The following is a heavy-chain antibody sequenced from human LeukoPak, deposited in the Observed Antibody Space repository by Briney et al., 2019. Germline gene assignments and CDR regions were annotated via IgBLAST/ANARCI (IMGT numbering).Heavy chain of an antibody. V-gene: IGHV1-24*01. J-gene: IGHJ4*02. Sequence: EASVKVSCKVSGYTLTELSMHWVRQAPGKGLEWMGGFDPEDGETIYAQKFQGRVTMTEDTSTDTAYMELSSLRSEDTAVYYCATARSIAAAGAIDYWGQGTLVTVSS. CDR1: GYTLTELS. CDR3: ATARSIAAAGAIDY. D-gene: IGHD6-13*01. CDR2: FDPEDGET.